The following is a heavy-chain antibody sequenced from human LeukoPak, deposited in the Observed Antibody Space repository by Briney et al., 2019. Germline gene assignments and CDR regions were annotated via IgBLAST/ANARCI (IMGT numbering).Heavy chain of an antibody. D-gene: IGHD6-13*01. J-gene: IGHJ4*02. CDR1: GGTFSSYA. CDR2: IIPIFGTA. CDR3: ARGGMEQQLVPVFDY. Sequence: SVKVSCKASGGTFSSYAISWVRQAPGQGLEWMGGIIPIFGTANYAQKFQGRVTITADESTSTAYMELSSLRSEDTAVYYCARGGMEQQLVPVFDYWGQGTPVTVSS. V-gene: IGHV1-69*13.